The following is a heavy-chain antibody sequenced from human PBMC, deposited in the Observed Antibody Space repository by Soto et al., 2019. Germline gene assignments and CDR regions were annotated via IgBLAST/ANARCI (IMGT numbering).Heavy chain of an antibody. CDR3: ARGDDSSGYYIPGYFDY. Sequence: PGGSLRLSCAASGFTFSSYAMHWVRQAPGKGLEWVAVISYDESNKYYADSVKGRFTISRDNSKDTLYLQMNSLRADDTAVYYCARGDDSSGYYIPGYFDYWGQGTLVTVSS. J-gene: IGHJ4*02. V-gene: IGHV3-30-3*01. D-gene: IGHD3-22*01. CDR2: ISYDESNK. CDR1: GFTFSSYA.